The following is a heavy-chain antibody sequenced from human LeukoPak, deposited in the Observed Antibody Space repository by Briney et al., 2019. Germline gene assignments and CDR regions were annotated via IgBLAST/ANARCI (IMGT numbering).Heavy chain of an antibody. CDR2: IYGSGNT. J-gene: IGHJ4*02. CDR3: ARETSLAGFASGLGFNY. V-gene: IGHV4-59*01. Sequence: SETLSLTCTVSGGSISSYYWSWIRQPPGKGLEWIGYIYGSGNTNYNPSLKSRVTMSIDTSKNQFPLKLTSVTAADTATYYCARETSLAGFASGLGFNYWGQGILVTVSS. D-gene: IGHD6-19*01. CDR1: GGSISSYY.